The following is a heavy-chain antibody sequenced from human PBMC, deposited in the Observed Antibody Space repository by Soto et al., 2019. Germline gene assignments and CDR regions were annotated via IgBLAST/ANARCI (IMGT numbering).Heavy chain of an antibody. J-gene: IGHJ4*02. D-gene: IGHD6-19*01. CDR1: GGSISNSSYL. Sequence: QLQLQESGPRLVKPSETLSLTCTVSGGSISNSSYLWGWIRQPPGKGLQWIGSVSYSGSTYYNPSLNSGVTISVDTSKTQPSLRLSSVTAADTAVYYCLRIAVSGPITGFDYWGQGALVTVSS. CDR3: LRIAVSGPITGFDY. V-gene: IGHV4-39*01. CDR2: VSYSGST.